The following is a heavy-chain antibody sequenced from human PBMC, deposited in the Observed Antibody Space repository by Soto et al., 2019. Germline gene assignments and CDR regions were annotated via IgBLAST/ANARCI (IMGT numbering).Heavy chain of an antibody. D-gene: IGHD6-19*01. J-gene: IGHJ5*02. Sequence: QVQLVQSGTEMKKVGSSVKVSCQASGGTFSSYAISWVRQAPGQGLEWMGSIIPMFGTTQYSQSLKGRVTITADEFTSTAYMELSRLRSEDTAVFYCARDVRSGAYSSDWPPGVGYVDLWGQGTLVTVSS. V-gene: IGHV1-69*18. CDR3: ARDVRSGAYSSDWPPGVGYVDL. CDR2: IIPMFGTT. CDR1: GGTFSSYA.